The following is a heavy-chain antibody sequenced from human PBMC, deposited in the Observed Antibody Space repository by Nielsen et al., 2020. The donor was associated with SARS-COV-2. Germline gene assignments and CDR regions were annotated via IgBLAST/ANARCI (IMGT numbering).Heavy chain of an antibody. CDR3: ARGGRTFDS. CDR2: ISWNSGSI. CDR1: GFTFDDYA. D-gene: IGHD1-26*01. J-gene: IGHJ5*01. Sequence: GGSLRLSCAASGFTFDDYAMHWVRQAPGKGLEWVSGISWNSGSIGYADSVKGRFTISRDNAKNILYLQMNSLRAEDTAVYHCARGGRTFDSWGQGTLVTVSS. V-gene: IGHV3-9*01.